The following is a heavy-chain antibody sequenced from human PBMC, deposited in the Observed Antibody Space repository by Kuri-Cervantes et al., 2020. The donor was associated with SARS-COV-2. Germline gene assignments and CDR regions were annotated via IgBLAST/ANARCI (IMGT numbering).Heavy chain of an antibody. CDR2: INPNSGGT. V-gene: IGHV1-2*06. CDR1: GYTFTGYY. Sequence: ASVKVSCKASGYTFTGYYMHWVRQAPGQGLEWMGRINPNSGGTNYAQKFQGRVTMTRDTSISTAYMELSSLRSEDTAVCYCARGKGYCSSTSCYWNRSDAFDIWGRGTMVTVSS. J-gene: IGHJ3*02. D-gene: IGHD2-2*01. CDR3: ARGKGYCSSTSCYWNRSDAFDI.